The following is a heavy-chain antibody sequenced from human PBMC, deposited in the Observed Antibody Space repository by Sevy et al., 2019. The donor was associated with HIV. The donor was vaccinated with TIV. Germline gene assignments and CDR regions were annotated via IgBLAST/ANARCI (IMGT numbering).Heavy chain of an antibody. V-gene: IGHV3-30*14. CDR2: ISYDGRNNK. D-gene: IGHD3-16*01. CDR3: ARDRGEILHSAFDY. J-gene: IGHJ4*02. Sequence: WGSLRLSCAASGFRFSDYSMNWVRQAPGKGLEWVAVISYDGRNNKYNVDSVKGRFTISRDNSKNTLFLQMNSLRAEDSAIYYCARDRGEILHSAFDYWGQGTLVTVSS. CDR1: GFRFSDYS.